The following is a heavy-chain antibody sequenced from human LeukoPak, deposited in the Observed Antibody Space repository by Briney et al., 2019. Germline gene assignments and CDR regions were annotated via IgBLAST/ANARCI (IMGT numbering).Heavy chain of an antibody. V-gene: IGHV3-30*04. CDR1: GFTFSSYA. J-gene: IGHJ4*02. CDR3: AKDGVQGY. D-gene: IGHD3-10*01. CDR2: ISYDGSNK. Sequence: GGSLRLSCAASGFTFSSYAMHWVRQAPGKGLEWVAVISYDGSNKYYADSVKGRFTISRDNSKNTLYLQMNSLRAEDTAVYYCAKDGVQGYWGQGTLVTVSS.